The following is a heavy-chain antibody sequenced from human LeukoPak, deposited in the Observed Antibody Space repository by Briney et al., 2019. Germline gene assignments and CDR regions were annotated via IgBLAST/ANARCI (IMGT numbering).Heavy chain of an antibody. CDR3: ARYKYASGYSDY. D-gene: IGHD3-10*01. Sequence: GGSLRLSCAASGFTFSNYSMNWVRQAPGKGLEWVSSISSRSTYIYHADSVKGRFTISRDNAKNSLFLQMNSLRAEDTAVYYCARYKYASGYSDYWGQGTLVTVSS. CDR2: ISSRSTYI. J-gene: IGHJ4*02. CDR1: GFTFSNYS. V-gene: IGHV3-21*01.